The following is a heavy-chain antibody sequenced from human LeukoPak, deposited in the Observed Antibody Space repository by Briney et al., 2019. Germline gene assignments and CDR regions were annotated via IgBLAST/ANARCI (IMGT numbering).Heavy chain of an antibody. Sequence: SETLSLTCSVSGGSISTYYWSWIWQPAGKGLEWIGRVYRSGNTNYNPSLKSRVTMSVDTSKNQISLRLRSVTAADTAVYYCARDDFEYSVHYGMDVWGQGTTVTVSS. CDR3: ARDDFEYSVHYGMDV. CDR2: VYRSGNT. D-gene: IGHD3-9*01. V-gene: IGHV4-4*07. CDR1: GGSISTYY. J-gene: IGHJ6*02.